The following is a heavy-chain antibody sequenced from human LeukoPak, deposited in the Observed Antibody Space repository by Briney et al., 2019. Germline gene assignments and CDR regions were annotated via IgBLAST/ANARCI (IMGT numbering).Heavy chain of an antibody. CDR1: GGSISSSNW. V-gene: IGHV4-4*02. D-gene: IGHD2-2*01. CDR3: ARGRSVVVPAAKDGGYFQH. J-gene: IGHJ1*01. Sequence: PSGTLSLTCAVSGGSISSSNWWSWVRQPPGKGLEWIGEIYHSGSTNYNPSLKSRVTISVDKSKNQFSLKLSSVTAADTAVYYCARGRSVVVPAAKDGGYFQHWGQGTLVTVSS. CDR2: IYHSGST.